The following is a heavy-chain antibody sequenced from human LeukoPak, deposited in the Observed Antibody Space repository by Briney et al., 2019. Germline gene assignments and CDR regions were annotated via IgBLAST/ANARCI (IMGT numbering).Heavy chain of an antibody. Sequence: GGSLRLSCAASGFTFSSYSMNWVRQAPGKGLEWVSYISSSSSTIYYADSVKGRFTISRDNAKNSLYLQMNSLRAEDTAVYYCAKSGLIDYWGQGTLVTVSS. V-gene: IGHV3-48*01. CDR1: GFTFSSYS. CDR2: ISSSSSTI. J-gene: IGHJ4*02. CDR3: AKSGLIDY.